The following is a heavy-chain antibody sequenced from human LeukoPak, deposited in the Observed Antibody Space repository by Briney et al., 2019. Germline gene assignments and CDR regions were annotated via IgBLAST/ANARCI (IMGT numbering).Heavy chain of an antibody. CDR2: IYYSGST. Sequence: SETLSLTCTVSGGSISSSSYYWGWIRQPPGKGLEWIGSIYYSGSTYYNPSLKSRVTISVDKSKNQFSLKLSSVTAADTAVYYCARYGSGSYYNDWYFDLWGRGTLVTVSS. CDR3: ARYGSGSYYNDWYFDL. J-gene: IGHJ2*01. D-gene: IGHD3-10*01. CDR1: GGSISSSSYY. V-gene: IGHV4-39*07.